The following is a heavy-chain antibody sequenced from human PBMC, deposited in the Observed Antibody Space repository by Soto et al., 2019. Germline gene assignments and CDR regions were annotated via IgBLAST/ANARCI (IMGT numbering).Heavy chain of an antibody. CDR2: IIPMFPTA. J-gene: IGHJ6*02. V-gene: IGHV1-69*13. CDR3: ARDDATYCGGDCYRYFYYGMDV. D-gene: IGHD2-21*02. CDR1: GGAFSNHA. Sequence: SVKVYCKASGGAFSNHAISWVRQAPGQGLEWVGGIIPMFPTADYAQRFQGRVTITADDSTTTVYMELSGLRSEDTAMYYCARDDATYCGGDCYRYFYYGMDVWGQGTTVTVSS.